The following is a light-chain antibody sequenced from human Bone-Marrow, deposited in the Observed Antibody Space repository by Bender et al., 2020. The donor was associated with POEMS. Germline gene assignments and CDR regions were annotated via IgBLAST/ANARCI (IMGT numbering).Light chain of an antibody. V-gene: IGLV2-14*01. CDR1: ATDIGHYDY. CDR2: DVD. CDR3: SSNTISDSLV. Sequence: QSALTQPPSASGSPGQSVTISCTGSATDIGHYDYVCWYQQHPGEAPKLLIYDVDKRPSGVSSRFSGSKSAKTASLTISGLQTDDEAYYYCSSNTISDSLVFGGGTKVTVL. J-gene: IGLJ1*01.